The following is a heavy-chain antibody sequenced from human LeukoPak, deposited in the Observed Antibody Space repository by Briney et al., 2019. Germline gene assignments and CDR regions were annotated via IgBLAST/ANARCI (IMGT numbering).Heavy chain of an antibody. CDR1: EFTFSNYV. Sequence: GGSLRLSCAASEFTFSNYVMNWVRQAPGKGLEWVSSIRHSGDNTYYADSVKGRFTISRDNSKNTLFLQMNSLSREDTAIYYCARRGGSDGWGALDIWGQGTMVTVSS. CDR3: ARRGGSDGWGALDI. CDR2: IRHSGDNT. D-gene: IGHD5-24*01. V-gene: IGHV3-23*01. J-gene: IGHJ3*02.